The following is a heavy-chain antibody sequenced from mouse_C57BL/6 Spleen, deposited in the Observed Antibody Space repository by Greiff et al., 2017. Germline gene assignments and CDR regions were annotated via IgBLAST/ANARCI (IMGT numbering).Heavy chain of an antibody. CDR3: ARDGITTVVAPFDY. J-gene: IGHJ2*01. Sequence: QVQLQQPGAELVKPGASVKLSCKASGYTFTSYWMHWVKQRSGQGLEWIGMFHPNSGSTNYNEQFKNKATLTADKSSSTTYMQRISLTSEDSAVXYCARDGITTVVAPFDYWGQGTTLTVSA. CDR2: FHPNSGST. CDR1: GYTFTSYW. V-gene: IGHV1-64*01. D-gene: IGHD1-1*01.